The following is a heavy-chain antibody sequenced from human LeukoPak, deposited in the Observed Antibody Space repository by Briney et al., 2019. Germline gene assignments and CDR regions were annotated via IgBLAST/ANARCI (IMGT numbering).Heavy chain of an antibody. J-gene: IGHJ4*02. V-gene: IGHV5-51*01. Sequence: GESLKISCKGSGYSFTSYWIDWVRQMPGKGLEWMGIIYPGDSDTRYSPSFQGQVTISADKSISTAYLQWSSLKASDTAMYYCARLPPSGDSSGYYFDYWGQGTLVTVSS. CDR1: GYSFTSYW. D-gene: IGHD3-22*01. CDR2: IYPGDSDT. CDR3: ARLPPSGDSSGYYFDY.